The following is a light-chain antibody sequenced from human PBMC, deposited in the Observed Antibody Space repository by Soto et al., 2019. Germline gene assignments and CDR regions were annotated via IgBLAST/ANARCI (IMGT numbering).Light chain of an antibody. V-gene: IGKV3D-15*01. J-gene: IGKJ1*01. CDR2: GAS. Sequence: EIVMTQSPATLSVSPGERATLSCSASQSVSTTLAWYQQKPGQAPRLLIYGASTRATGIPDRFSGSGSGTDFTLTISSLQPEDFATYYCQQSYSTPTWTFGQGTKVDIK. CDR1: QSVSTT. CDR3: QQSYSTPTWT.